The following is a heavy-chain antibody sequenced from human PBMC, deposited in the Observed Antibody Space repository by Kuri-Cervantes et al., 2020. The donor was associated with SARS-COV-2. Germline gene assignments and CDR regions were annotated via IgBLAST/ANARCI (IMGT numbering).Heavy chain of an antibody. CDR1: GFTFSSYW. V-gene: IGHV3-74*01. Sequence: GESLKISCAASGFTFSSYWMHWVRQAPGKGLVWVSRINSDGSSTSYADSVKGRFTISRDNAKNTLYLQMNSLRAEDTAVYYCTTNADLTSGMDVWGQGSTVTVVS. CDR2: INSDGSST. CDR3: TTNADLTSGMDV. J-gene: IGHJ6*01. D-gene: IGHD1-1*01.